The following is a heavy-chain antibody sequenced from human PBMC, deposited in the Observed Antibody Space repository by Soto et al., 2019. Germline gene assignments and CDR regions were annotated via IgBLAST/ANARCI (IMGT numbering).Heavy chain of an antibody. CDR2: IDNGGNT. CDR3: VKRTLTMAPT. V-gene: IGHV4-39*01. D-gene: IGHD3-10*01. Sequence: ISQPPGKGLEWIGSIDNGGNTHYNAPLKSRVIISADTSKNQFSLSLNSVTAADTAVYYCVKRTLTMAPTWGHGSQVT. J-gene: IGHJ4*01.